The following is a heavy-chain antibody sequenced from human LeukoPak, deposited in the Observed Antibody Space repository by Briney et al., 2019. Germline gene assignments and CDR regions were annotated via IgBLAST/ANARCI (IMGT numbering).Heavy chain of an antibody. J-gene: IGHJ4*02. CDR1: GYTFTSYD. D-gene: IGHD5-18*01. V-gene: IGHV1-8*03. Sequence: ASVKVSCKASGYTFTSYDINWVRQATGQGLEWMGWMNPNSGNTGYAQKFQGRVTITRNTSISTAYMELSSLRSEDTAVYYCARAPHPASGYSYGYRLVVDYWGQGTLVTVSS. CDR2: MNPNSGNT. CDR3: ARAPHPASGYSYGYRLVVDY.